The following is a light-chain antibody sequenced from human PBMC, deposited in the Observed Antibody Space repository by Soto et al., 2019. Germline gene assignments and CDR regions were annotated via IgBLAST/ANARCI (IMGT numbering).Light chain of an antibody. V-gene: IGKV1-39*01. CDR2: TAS. CDR3: QQSYSTPLT. CDR1: QNINSY. Sequence: DIQMTQSPSSLSASVGARVPTTCRASQNINSYLNWYQQKPGKAPNLLIYTASNLQSGVPSRFSGSGSGTDFTLTISSLQPEDFATYYCQQSYSTPLTFGGGTKVDIK. J-gene: IGKJ4*01.